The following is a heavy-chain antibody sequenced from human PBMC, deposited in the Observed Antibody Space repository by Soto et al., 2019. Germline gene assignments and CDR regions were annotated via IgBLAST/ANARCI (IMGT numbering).Heavy chain of an antibody. CDR1: GFTFDDYA. D-gene: IGHD6-13*01. CDR3: AKDISAAGTPTYGMDV. J-gene: IGHJ6*02. Sequence: GGSLRLSCAASGFTFDDYAMHWVRQAPGKSLEWVSGISWNSGSIGYADSVKGRFTISRDNAKNSLYLQMNSLRAEDTALYYCAKDISAAGTPTYGMDVWGQGTTVTVSS. V-gene: IGHV3-9*01. CDR2: ISWNSGSI.